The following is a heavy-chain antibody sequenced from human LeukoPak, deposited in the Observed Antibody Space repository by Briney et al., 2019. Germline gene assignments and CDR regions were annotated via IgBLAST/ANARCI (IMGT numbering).Heavy chain of an antibody. Sequence: PSETLSLTCTVSGYSISSGYYWGWIRQPPGKGLEWIGSICHSGSTYYNPSLKSRVTISVDTSKNQFSLKLSSVTAADTAVYYCARQYSSSFYWFDPWGQGTLVTVSS. CDR1: GYSISSGYY. D-gene: IGHD6-6*01. CDR2: ICHSGST. CDR3: ARQYSSSFYWFDP. J-gene: IGHJ5*02. V-gene: IGHV4-38-2*02.